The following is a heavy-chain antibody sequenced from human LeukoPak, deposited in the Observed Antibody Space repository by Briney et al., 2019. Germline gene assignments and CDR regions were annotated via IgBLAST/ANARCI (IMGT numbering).Heavy chain of an antibody. CDR3: ARRSGYDSSYLDY. J-gene: IGHJ4*02. V-gene: IGHV1-69*01. D-gene: IGHD5-12*01. Sequence: GSSVKVSCKASGGTFSSYIISWVRQAPGQGLEWMGGIIPIFGTTNYAQKFQGRVTITADESTSTAYMELGSLRFEDTAVYYCARRSGYDSSYLDYWGQGTLVTVSS. CDR2: IIPIFGTT. CDR1: GGTFSSYI.